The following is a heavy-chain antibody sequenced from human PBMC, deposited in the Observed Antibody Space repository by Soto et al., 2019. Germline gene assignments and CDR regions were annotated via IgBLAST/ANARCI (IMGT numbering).Heavy chain of an antibody. Sequence: QVQLVQSGAEVKKPGSSVKVSCKASGGTFSSYAISWVRQAPGQGLEWMGGIIPIFGTANYAQKCQGRVTITADESTSTAYMELSSLRSEDTAVYYCARDRRYCSSTSCPNDAFDIWGQGTMVTVSS. CDR3: ARDRRYCSSTSCPNDAFDI. J-gene: IGHJ3*02. D-gene: IGHD2-2*01. V-gene: IGHV1-69*01. CDR1: GGTFSSYA. CDR2: IIPIFGTA.